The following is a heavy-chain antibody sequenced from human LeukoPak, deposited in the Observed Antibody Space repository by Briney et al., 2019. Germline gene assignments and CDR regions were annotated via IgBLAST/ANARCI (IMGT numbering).Heavy chain of an antibody. CDR3: ARDRAYYYDSSGYSLDY. CDR2: IYTSGST. D-gene: IGHD3-22*01. CDR1: GVSVSDYY. J-gene: IGHJ4*02. Sequence: PSETLSLTCNVSGVSVSDYYWSWIRQPAGKGLEWIGRIYTSGSTNYNPSLKSRVTISVDTSKNQFSLKLSSVTAADTAVYYCARDRAYYYDSSGYSLDYWGQGALVTVSS. V-gene: IGHV4-4*07.